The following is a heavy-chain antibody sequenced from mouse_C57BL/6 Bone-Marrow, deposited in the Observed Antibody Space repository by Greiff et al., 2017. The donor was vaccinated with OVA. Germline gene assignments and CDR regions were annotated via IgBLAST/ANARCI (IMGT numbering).Heavy chain of an antibody. J-gene: IGHJ3*01. Sequence: VQLQQSGPVLVKPGASVKMSCKASGYTFTDYYMNWVKQSHGKSLEWIGVINPYNGGTSYNQKFKGKATLTVDKSSSTAYMELNSLTSEDSAVYYCARSQLGGGFAYWGQGTLVTVSA. D-gene: IGHD4-1*02. CDR3: ARSQLGGGFAY. CDR1: GYTFTDYY. V-gene: IGHV1-19*01. CDR2: INPYNGGT.